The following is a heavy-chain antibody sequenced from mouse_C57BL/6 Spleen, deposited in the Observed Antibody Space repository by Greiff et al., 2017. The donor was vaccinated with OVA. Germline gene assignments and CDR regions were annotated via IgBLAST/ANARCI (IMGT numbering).Heavy chain of an antibody. CDR2: INPNNGGT. Sequence: VQLQQSGPELVKPGASVKIPCKASGYTFTDYNMDWVKQSHGKSLEWIGDINPNNGGTIYNQKFKGKATLTVDKSSSTAYMELRSLTSEDTAVYYCARKVFYYGSSYCAMDYWGQGTSVTVSS. CDR1: GYTFTDYN. J-gene: IGHJ4*01. V-gene: IGHV1-18*01. CDR3: ARKVFYYGSSYCAMDY. D-gene: IGHD1-1*01.